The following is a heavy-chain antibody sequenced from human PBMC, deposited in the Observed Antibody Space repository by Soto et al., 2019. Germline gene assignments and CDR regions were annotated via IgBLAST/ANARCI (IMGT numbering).Heavy chain of an antibody. Sequence: GGSLRLSCTASAVTFSSYSMNWVRQAPGKGLEWVSSISSSSSYIYYVDSVKGRFIISRDNAKNSLYLQMNSLRAEDTAVYYCARDPESGSIRFDPWGQGTLVTVSS. CDR2: ISSSSSYI. D-gene: IGHD3-10*01. J-gene: IGHJ5*02. CDR1: AVTFSSYS. V-gene: IGHV3-21*01. CDR3: ARDPESGSIRFDP.